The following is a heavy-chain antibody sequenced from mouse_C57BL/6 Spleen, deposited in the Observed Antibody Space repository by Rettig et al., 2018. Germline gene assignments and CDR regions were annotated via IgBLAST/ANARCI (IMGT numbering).Heavy chain of an antibody. J-gene: IGHJ4*01. Sequence: RQSPEKGLEWVAEITNQANNHATYYAVSVKGRFTISRDDSKSSVYLQMNSLRAEDTGIYYCTAGTYWGQGTSVTVSS. D-gene: IGHD2-14*01. CDR3: TAGTY. V-gene: IGHV6-6*01. CDR2: ITNQANNHAT.